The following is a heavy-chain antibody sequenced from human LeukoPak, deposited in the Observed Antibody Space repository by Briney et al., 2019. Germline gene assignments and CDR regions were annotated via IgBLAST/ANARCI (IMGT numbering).Heavy chain of an antibody. Sequence: GGSLRLSCATSGFTFSGYAMSWVRQASGKGLEWVSAISGSGGSTYYAESVKGRFTISRDNSKNTLYLQMNSLRAEDTAVYYCAKAQLWTRGYYYYAMDVWGQGTPVTVSS. D-gene: IGHD5-18*01. V-gene: IGHV3-23*01. CDR2: ISGSGGST. J-gene: IGHJ6*02. CDR3: AKAQLWTRGYYYYAMDV. CDR1: GFTFSGYA.